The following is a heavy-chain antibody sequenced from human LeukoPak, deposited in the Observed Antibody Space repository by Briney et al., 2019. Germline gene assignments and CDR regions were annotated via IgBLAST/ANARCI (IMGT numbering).Heavy chain of an antibody. CDR2: IYYSGST. J-gene: IGHJ2*01. Sequence: SETLSLTCTVSGGFISSYYWSWIRQPPGKGLEWIGYIYYSGSTSYNPSLKSRVTMSADTSKNQFSLRLSSVTAADTAVYYCARRGAYSGNDLAWYFDLWGRGTLVTVSS. CDR1: GGFISSYY. V-gene: IGHV4-59*08. D-gene: IGHD5-12*01. CDR3: ARRGAYSGNDLAWYFDL.